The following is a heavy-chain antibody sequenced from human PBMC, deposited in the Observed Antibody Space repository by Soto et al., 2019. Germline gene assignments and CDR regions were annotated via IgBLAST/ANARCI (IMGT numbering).Heavy chain of an antibody. D-gene: IGHD2-2*01. J-gene: IGHJ5*02. CDR1: GYTFTSYY. CDR3: AREGKRGKNGGRVVVPAAMNSWFDP. Sequence: ASVKVSCKASGYTFTSYYMHWVRQAPGQGLEWMGIINPSGGSTSYAQKFQGRVTMTRDTSASTVYMELSSLRSEDTAVYYCAREGKRGKNGGRVVVPAAMNSWFDPWGQGTLVTVSS. CDR2: INPSGGST. V-gene: IGHV1-46*03.